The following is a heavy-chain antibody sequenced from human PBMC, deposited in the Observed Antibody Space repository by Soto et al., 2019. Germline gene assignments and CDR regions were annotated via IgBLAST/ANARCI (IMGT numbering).Heavy chain of an antibody. CDR2: INPDGGEK. Sequence: PGGSLRLSCAASGFTVSSNYMSWVRQAPGKGLEWVANINPDGGEKRHVDSVKGRFIVSRDNAKNSLYLQMNSLRAEDTAVYYCAGWGQQNYWGLGTLVTVSS. D-gene: IGHD3-16*01. CDR1: GFTVSSNY. V-gene: IGHV3-7*03. J-gene: IGHJ4*02. CDR3: AGWGQQNY.